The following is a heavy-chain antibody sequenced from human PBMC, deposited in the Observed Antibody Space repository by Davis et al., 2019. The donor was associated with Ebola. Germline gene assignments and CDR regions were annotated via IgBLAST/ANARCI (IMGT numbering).Heavy chain of an antibody. V-gene: IGHV3-49*04. CDR2: IRSKAYGGTT. Sequence: GESLKISCTASGFTFGDYAMSWVRQAPGKGLEWVGFIRSKAYGGTTEYAASVKGRFTISRDDSKSIAYLQMNSLKTEDTAVYYCTITVTTFDYWGQGTLVTVSS. D-gene: IGHD4-17*01. CDR1: GFTFGDYA. J-gene: IGHJ4*02. CDR3: TITVTTFDY.